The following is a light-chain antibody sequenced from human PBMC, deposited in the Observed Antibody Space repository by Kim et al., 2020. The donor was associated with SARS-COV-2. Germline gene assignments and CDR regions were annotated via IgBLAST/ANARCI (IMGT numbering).Light chain of an antibody. CDR1: QGIRNA. Sequence: ASVGDRVTITCRASQGIRNALAWYQQKPGKPPTLLIYSDSSLQSGIPSRFSGSGSGTDFTLTISSLQPEDFATYYCQHFHSYPITFGQGTRLEIK. CDR3: QHFHSYPIT. CDR2: SDS. V-gene: IGKV1-13*02. J-gene: IGKJ5*01.